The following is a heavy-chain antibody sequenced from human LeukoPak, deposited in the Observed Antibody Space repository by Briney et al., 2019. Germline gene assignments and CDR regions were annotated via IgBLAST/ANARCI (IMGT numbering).Heavy chain of an antibody. Sequence: GGSLRLSCAASGFTFSSFGMHWVRQAPGKGLQWVAFIRYDGTNKYYTDSVKGRFTISRDNSKDTLYLQMNSLRTDDTAVYYCAKDEKVTPGDYWGQGTLVTVSS. J-gene: IGHJ4*02. CDR1: GFTFSSFG. V-gene: IGHV3-30*02. CDR2: IRYDGTNK. D-gene: IGHD4-11*01. CDR3: AKDEKVTPGDY.